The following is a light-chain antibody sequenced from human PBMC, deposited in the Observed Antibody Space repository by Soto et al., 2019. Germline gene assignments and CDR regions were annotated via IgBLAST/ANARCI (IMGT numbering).Light chain of an antibody. Sequence: EIVMTQSPATLSVSPGERATLSCRASQSISINLAWYQQKPGQATRLLIYGASTRATGIPARFSGSGSGKEFTLTISSLQSEDLAVYYCQQYFNWPRTFGQGTNLEIK. CDR3: QQYFNWPRT. J-gene: IGKJ2*01. CDR2: GAS. V-gene: IGKV3-15*01. CDR1: QSISIN.